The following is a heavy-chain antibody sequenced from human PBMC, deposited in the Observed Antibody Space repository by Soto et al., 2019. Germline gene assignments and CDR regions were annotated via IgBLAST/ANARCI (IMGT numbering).Heavy chain of an antibody. Sequence: EVQLVESGGGLVKPGGSLRLSCAASGFSFSNCGMNWVRQAPGKGLEWVSSISSSSSYISYADSVKGRFTISRDNAKSSVYLQMNSLRAEDTAVYYCARSDCSSTSCYVVWFDPWGQGTLVTVSS. CDR3: ARSDCSSTSCYVVWFDP. V-gene: IGHV3-21*01. J-gene: IGHJ5*02. CDR1: GFSFSNCG. CDR2: ISSSSSYI. D-gene: IGHD2-2*01.